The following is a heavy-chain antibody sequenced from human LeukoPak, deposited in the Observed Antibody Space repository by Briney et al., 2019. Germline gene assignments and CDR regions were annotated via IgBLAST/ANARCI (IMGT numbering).Heavy chain of an antibody. CDR3: ARIYDSSGYSHFDY. D-gene: IGHD3-22*01. Sequence: SVKVSCKASGGTFSSYAISWVRQAPGQGLEWMGGIIPIFGTANYAQKFQGRVTITTVESTSTAYMELSSLRSEDTAVYYCARIYDSSGYSHFDYWGQGTLVTVSS. V-gene: IGHV1-69*05. J-gene: IGHJ4*02. CDR1: GGTFSSYA. CDR2: IIPIFGTA.